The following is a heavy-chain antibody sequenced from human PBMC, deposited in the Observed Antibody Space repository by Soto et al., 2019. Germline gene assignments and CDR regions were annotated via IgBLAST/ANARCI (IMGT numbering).Heavy chain of an antibody. V-gene: IGHV1-18*01. CDR2: ISAYNGNT. CDR1: GYTSTSYG. J-gene: IGHJ5*02. Sequence: ASVKVSFKASGYTSTSYGISWARQAPGQGLEWMGWISAYNGNTNYAQKLQGRVTMTTDTSTSTAYMELRSLRSDDTAVYYCASDRSRHAMIVVVQFDPWGQGTLVSVAS. CDR3: ASDRSRHAMIVVVQFDP. D-gene: IGHD3-22*01.